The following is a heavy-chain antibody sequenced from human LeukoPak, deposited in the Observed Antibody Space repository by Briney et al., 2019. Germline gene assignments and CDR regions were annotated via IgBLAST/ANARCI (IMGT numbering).Heavy chain of an antibody. J-gene: IGHJ4*02. CDR2: ISGSGGST. D-gene: IGHD6-19*01. V-gene: IGHV3-23*01. CDR1: GFTFSSYA. Sequence: GGSLRLSCAASGFTFSSYAMSWVRQAPGKGLEWVSAISGSGGSTYYADSVKGRFTISRDNSKNSLYLQMNSLRAEDTAVYYCARDDTAVAGTELDYWGQGTLVTVSS. CDR3: ARDDTAVAGTELDY.